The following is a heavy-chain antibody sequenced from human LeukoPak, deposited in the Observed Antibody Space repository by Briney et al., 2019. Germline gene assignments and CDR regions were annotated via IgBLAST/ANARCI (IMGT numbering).Heavy chain of an antibody. V-gene: IGHV3-21*01. J-gene: IGHJ4*02. Sequence: GSLRLSCAASGFTFANFAMRWVCQAPGKGLEWVSSISSSSYIYYADSVKGRFTISRDNAKNSLYLQMNSLRAEDTAVYYCARVSDYYDSSGYYVYFDYWGQGTLVTVSS. CDR1: GFTFANFA. CDR2: ISSSSYI. CDR3: ARVSDYYDSSGYYVYFDY. D-gene: IGHD3-22*01.